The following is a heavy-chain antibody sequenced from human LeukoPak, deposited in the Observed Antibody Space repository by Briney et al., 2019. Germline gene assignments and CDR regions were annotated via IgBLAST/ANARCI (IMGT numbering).Heavy chain of an antibody. V-gene: IGHV4-39*01. CDR1: GGSISSSSYY. J-gene: IGHJ4*02. D-gene: IGHD3-22*01. Sequence: NPSETLSLTCTVSGGSISSSSYYWGWIRQPPGKWLEWIGSIYYSGSTYYNPSLKSRVTISVDTSKNQFSLKLSSVTAADTAVYYCARISRGYYYGWLWYYFDYWGQGTLVTVSS. CDR2: IYYSGST. CDR3: ARISRGYYYGWLWYYFDY.